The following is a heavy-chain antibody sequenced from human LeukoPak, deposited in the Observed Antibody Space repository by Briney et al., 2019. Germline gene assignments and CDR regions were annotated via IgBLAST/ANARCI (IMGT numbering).Heavy chain of an antibody. Sequence: PSETLSLTCTVSGGSISSYYWSWIRQPPGKGLEWIGYFYYSGSTNYNPSPKSRVTISVDTSKNQFSLKLSSVTAADTAAYYCARVDGRDGYNYDYYYYMDVWGKGTTVTVSS. D-gene: IGHD5-24*01. V-gene: IGHV4-59*01. CDR2: FYYSGST. CDR1: GGSISSYY. CDR3: ARVDGRDGYNYDYYYYMDV. J-gene: IGHJ6*03.